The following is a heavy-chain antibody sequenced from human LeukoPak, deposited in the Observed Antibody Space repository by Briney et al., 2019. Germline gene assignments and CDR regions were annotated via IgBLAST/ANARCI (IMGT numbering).Heavy chain of an antibody. CDR2: ISAYNGNT. CDR1: GYTFTSYG. V-gene: IGHV1-18*01. J-gene: IGHJ5*02. Sequence: ASVKVSCKASGYTFTSYGISWVRQAPGQGLEWMGWISAYNGNTNYAQELQGRVTMTTDTSTSTAYMELRSLRSDDTAVYYCARLIDFWSGYYANWFDPWGQGTLVTVSS. CDR3: ARLIDFWSGYYANWFDP. D-gene: IGHD3-3*01.